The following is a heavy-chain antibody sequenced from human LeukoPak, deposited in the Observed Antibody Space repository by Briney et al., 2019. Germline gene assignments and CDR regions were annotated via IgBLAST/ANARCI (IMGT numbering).Heavy chain of an antibody. CDR1: GYTFTSYG. CDR2: ISAYNGNT. V-gene: IGHV1-18*01. Sequence: ASVKVSCKASGYTFTSYGISWVRQAPGQGLEWMGWISAYNGNTNYAQRLQGRVTMTTDTSTSTAYMELRSLRSDDTAVYYCARESEEYYYDSSGYFDYWGQGTLVTVSS. J-gene: IGHJ4*02. CDR3: ARESEEYYYDSSGYFDY. D-gene: IGHD3-22*01.